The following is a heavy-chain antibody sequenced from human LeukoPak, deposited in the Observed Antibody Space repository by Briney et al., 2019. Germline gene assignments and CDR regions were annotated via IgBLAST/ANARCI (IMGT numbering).Heavy chain of an antibody. CDR2: ISTSGSII. CDR3: AREQLSCGGGCLDY. J-gene: IGHJ4*02. CDR1: GFTFGSYE. V-gene: IGHV3-48*03. D-gene: IGHD2-21*02. Sequence: GGSLTLSCEASGFTFGSYEMTWVRQAPGKGLEWLSYISTSGSIIVYADSVRGRFTVSRDNAKNSLYLQMNSLRVDDTAIYYCAREQLSCGGGCLDYWGQGTLVTVSS.